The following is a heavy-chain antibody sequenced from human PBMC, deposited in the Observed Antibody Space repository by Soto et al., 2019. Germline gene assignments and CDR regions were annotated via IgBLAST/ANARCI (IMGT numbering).Heavy chain of an antibody. CDR1: GITFSNYG. CDR3: ATVDNYYGSVF. V-gene: IGHV3-33*01. CDR2: IWYDGTTK. Sequence: QEQLVESGGGVVQPGTSLRLSCAAPGITFSNYGFHWVRQAPGKGLEWVAVIWYDGTTKFYSDSVKGRFTISRDNSKSTLFLQMNSLRVEDTALYYCATVDNYYGSVFWGQGTLVTVSS. J-gene: IGHJ4*02. D-gene: IGHD3-10*01.